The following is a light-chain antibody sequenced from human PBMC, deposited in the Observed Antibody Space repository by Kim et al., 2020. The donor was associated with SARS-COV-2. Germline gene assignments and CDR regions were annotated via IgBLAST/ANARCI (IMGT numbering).Light chain of an antibody. Sequence: LSPGERATVCCRARQSVRNNYVAWYQQKPGQAPRLLIYGASNRATGFPDRFSGSGSGTDFTLTISRLEAEDFAVYYCQQYETSPYTFGQGTKLEI. J-gene: IGKJ2*01. V-gene: IGKV3-20*01. CDR1: QSVRNNY. CDR3: QQYETSPYT. CDR2: GAS.